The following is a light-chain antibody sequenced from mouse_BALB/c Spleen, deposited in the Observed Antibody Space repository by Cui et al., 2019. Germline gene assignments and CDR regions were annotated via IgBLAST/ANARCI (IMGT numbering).Light chain of an antibody. CDR1: QDINKY. CDR3: LQYDNLLT. J-gene: IGKJ5*01. V-gene: IGKV19-93*01. Sequence: IQLTQSPSSLSASLGGKVTIISKASQDINKYKPWYQHKPGKGPRLHIHYTSTLRPGIPSRLSGSGSGRDYSISISNLEPEDIATYYYLQYDNLLTFGAGTKLELK. CDR2: YTS.